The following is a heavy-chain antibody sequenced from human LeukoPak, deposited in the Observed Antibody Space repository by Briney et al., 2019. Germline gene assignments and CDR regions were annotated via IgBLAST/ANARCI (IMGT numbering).Heavy chain of an antibody. J-gene: IGHJ4*02. D-gene: IGHD1-1*01. CDR3: ANNWNLDY. V-gene: IGHV3-23*01. CDR1: GFTFSIYA. CDR2: ISHSGGGT. Sequence: PGGSLRLSCAASGFTFSIYAMSWVRQAPGKGLEWVSDISHSGGGTYYADSVKGRFTISRDNSKNTVYLQMNSLRTEDTAVYYCANNWNLDYWGQGTLVTVSS.